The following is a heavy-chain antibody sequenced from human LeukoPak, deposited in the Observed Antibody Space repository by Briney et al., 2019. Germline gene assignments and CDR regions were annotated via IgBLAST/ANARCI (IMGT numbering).Heavy chain of an antibody. CDR2: ISSSGSTI. CDR1: GFTFSDYY. J-gene: IGHJ5*02. Sequence: PGGSLRLSCAASGFTFSDYYMSWIRQAPGKGLEWVSYISSSGSTIYYADSVKGRFTISRDNAKYSLYLQMNSLRAEDTAVYYCARDVIDCSSTSCYLDWFDPWGQGTLVTVSS. CDR3: ARDVIDCSSTSCYLDWFDP. V-gene: IGHV3-11*04. D-gene: IGHD2-2*01.